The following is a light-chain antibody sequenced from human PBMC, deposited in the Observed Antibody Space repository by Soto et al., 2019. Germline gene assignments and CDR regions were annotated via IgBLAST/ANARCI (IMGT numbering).Light chain of an antibody. CDR2: DVS. V-gene: IGKV1-5*01. J-gene: IGKJ2*01. CDR1: QSVSPW. CDR3: QQYTTFSPT. Sequence: IQMTQTPSTLSASVGDRVTITCRASQSVSPWLAWYQQTPGKAPKLLIYDVSNLQFGIPSRFSGSGSEPEFTLTISGLQPDDFATYYCQQYTTFSPTFGQGTKLDI.